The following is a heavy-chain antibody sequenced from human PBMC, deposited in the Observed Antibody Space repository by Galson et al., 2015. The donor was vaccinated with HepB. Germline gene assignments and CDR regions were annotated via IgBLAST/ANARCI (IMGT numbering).Heavy chain of an antibody. D-gene: IGHD3-10*01. CDR3: ARGSLGASAVFDF. J-gene: IGHJ4*01. CDR1: GDSVSNNNVA. Sequence: CAISGDSVSNNNVAWNWIRQSPSRGLEWLGRTYYRSKWYNDCPVSVKSRVSISPDTSKNQFSLQLNSVTPEDTAVYYCARGSLGASAVFDFWGHGTLVTVSS. V-gene: IGHV6-1*01. CDR2: TYYRSKWYN.